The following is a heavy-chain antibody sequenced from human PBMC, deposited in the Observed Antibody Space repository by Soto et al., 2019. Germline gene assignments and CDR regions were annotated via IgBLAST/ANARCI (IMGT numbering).Heavy chain of an antibody. CDR2: IYATGTT. J-gene: IGHJ5*02. CDR3: VRDGTKTLRDWFDP. Sequence: QVQLQESGPGLVKPSETLSLTCTVSGASISGFYWSWIRKSAGKGLEWIGRIYATGTTDYNPSLKSLVMMSVDTAKKQLSLKLMSVPAAVTAVYYCVRDGTKTLRDWFDPWGQGISVTV. CDR1: GASISGFY. V-gene: IGHV4-4*07. D-gene: IGHD1-1*01.